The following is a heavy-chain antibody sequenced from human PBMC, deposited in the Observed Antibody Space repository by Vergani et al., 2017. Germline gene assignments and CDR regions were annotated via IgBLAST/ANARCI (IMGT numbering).Heavy chain of an antibody. J-gene: IGHJ6*02. CDR1: GGSISSYY. CDR3: AREEYSSSMDV. CDR2: IYYSGSN. D-gene: IGHD6-6*01. Sequence: QVQLQESGPGLVKPSETLSLTCTVSGGSISSYYWSWIRQPPGKGLEWIGYIYYSGSNNYNPSLKSRVTISVDTSKSQFYLKLSSVTASDTAAYYCAREEYSSSMDVWGQGTTVTVSS. V-gene: IGHV4-59*01.